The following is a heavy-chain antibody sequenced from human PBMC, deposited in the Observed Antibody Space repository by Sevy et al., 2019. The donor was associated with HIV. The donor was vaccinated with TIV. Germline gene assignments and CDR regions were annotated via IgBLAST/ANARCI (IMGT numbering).Heavy chain of an antibody. CDR2: VYYTGGT. CDR3: ARRNDFAI. Sequence: PETLSLTCTVSGGSINSDHWNWIRQPPGKGLEWIGYVYYTGGTNYNPSLKNRVTISVDRTKNQFSLKLTSVTAADTAVYYCARRNDFAIWGQGTMVTVSS. CDR1: GGSINSDH. J-gene: IGHJ3*02. V-gene: IGHV4-59*08.